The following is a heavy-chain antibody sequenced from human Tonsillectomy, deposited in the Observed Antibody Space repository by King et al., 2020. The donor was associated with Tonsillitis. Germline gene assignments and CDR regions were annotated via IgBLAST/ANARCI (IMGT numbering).Heavy chain of an antibody. Sequence: VQLVESGAEVKKPGASVKVSCKASGYTFTGYYMHWVRQAPGQGLEWMGWINPNSGGTNYAQKFQGRVTMTRDTSISTAYMELSRLRSDDTAVYYCAREPYSSSWDAAFDIWGQGTMVTVSS. CDR3: AREPYSSSWDAAFDI. V-gene: IGHV1-2*02. CDR2: INPNSGGT. D-gene: IGHD6-13*01. J-gene: IGHJ3*02. CDR1: GYTFTGYY.